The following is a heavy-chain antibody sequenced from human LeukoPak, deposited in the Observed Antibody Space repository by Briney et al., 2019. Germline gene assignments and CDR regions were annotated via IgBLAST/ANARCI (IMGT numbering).Heavy chain of an antibody. CDR3: ARDLRATIYRTLYYFDY. CDR2: INPRGTST. D-gene: IGHD5-12*01. CDR1: GYTFTSYF. Sequence: ASVKVSCKASGYTFTSYFMHWVRQAPGQGLEWMGIINPRGTSTSYAQKFQGRVTMTRDMSTSTVYMELSSLRSEDTAVYYCARDLRATIYRTLYYFDYWGQGTLVTVSS. V-gene: IGHV1-46*01. J-gene: IGHJ4*02.